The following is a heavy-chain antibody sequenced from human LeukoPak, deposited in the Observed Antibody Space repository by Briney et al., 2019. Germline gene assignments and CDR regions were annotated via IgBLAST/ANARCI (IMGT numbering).Heavy chain of an antibody. D-gene: IGHD1-14*01. J-gene: IGHJ4*02. CDR2: LYSYGNT. CDR3: ARGVEPLAANTLAY. Sequence: PGGSLTLSCAASGFTVITNDMTWVRQAPARGLEWVSVLYSYGNTKYADSVQGRFTISRDNFKNTLYLEMNSLSPDDTAVYYCARGVEPLAANTLAYWGQGTLVTVSS. CDR1: GFTVITND. V-gene: IGHV3-53*01.